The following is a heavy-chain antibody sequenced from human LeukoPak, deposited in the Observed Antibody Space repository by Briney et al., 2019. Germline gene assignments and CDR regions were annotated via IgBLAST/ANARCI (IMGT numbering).Heavy chain of an antibody. V-gene: IGHV3-30*02. CDR3: AKGPPWAGYLGAFDI. D-gene: IGHD3/OR15-3a*01. CDR1: GFTFSSYG. Sequence: GGSLRLSCAASGFTFSSYGMHWVRQAPGKGLEWVAFIRYDGSNKYYADSVKGRFTISRDNSKNTLYLQMNSLRAEDTAVYYCAKGPPWAGYLGAFDIWGQGTMVTVSS. J-gene: IGHJ3*02. CDR2: IRYDGSNK.